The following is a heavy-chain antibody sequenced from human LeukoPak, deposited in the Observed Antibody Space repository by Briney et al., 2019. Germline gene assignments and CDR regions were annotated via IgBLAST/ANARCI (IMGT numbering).Heavy chain of an antibody. D-gene: IGHD3-9*01. CDR3: ARGRYSAGDNWFDP. V-gene: IGHV4-59*01. CDR1: GDSFRSYY. CDR2: IYYSGST. J-gene: IGHJ5*02. Sequence: SETLSLTCTVSGDSFRSYYWSWIRQPPGKGLEWIGYIYYSGSTNYNPSLKSRVTMLIDTSKNQFSLKLSSVTAADTAVYYCARGRYSAGDNWFDPWGQGTLVTVSS.